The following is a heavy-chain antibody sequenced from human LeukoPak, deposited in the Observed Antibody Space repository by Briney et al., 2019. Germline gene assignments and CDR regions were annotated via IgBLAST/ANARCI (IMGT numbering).Heavy chain of an antibody. Sequence: GGSLRLSCAASGFTFSSYDMSWVRQAPGKGLEWVSAISGSGGSTYYADSVKGRFTISRDNSKSTLYLQMNSLRAEDTAMYYCARDDDWGRFNHWGQGTLVTVSS. CDR3: ARDDDWGRFNH. D-gene: IGHD3-16*01. CDR2: ISGSGGST. V-gene: IGHV3-23*01. CDR1: GFTFSSYD. J-gene: IGHJ1*01.